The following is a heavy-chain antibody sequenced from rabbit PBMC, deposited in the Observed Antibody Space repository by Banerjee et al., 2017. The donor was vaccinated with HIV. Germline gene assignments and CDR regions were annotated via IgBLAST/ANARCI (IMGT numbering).Heavy chain of an antibody. Sequence: QEQLVESGGGLVQPEGSLTLTCTVSGFSFSRGYDMCWVRQAPGKGLEWIACIDTGSGSTYYASWAKGRFTISKTSSTTVTLQMTSLTAADTATYFCARDDVGDGAYYSNLWGPGTLVTVS. CDR2: IDTGSGST. CDR1: GFSFSRGYD. CDR3: ARDDVGDGAYYSNL. J-gene: IGHJ4*01. D-gene: IGHD2-1*01. V-gene: IGHV1S45*01.